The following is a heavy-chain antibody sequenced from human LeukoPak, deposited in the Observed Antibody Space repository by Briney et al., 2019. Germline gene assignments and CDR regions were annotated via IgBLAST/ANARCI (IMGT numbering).Heavy chain of an antibody. D-gene: IGHD3-16*01. CDR3: ARDLGVDY. Sequence: GGSLRPSCAASGFTFSSYAMHWVRQAPGKGLEWVAVISYDGSNKYYAGSVKGRFTISRDNSKNTLYLQMNSLRAEDTAVYYCARDLGVDYWGQGTLVTVSS. J-gene: IGHJ4*02. CDR1: GFTFSSYA. V-gene: IGHV3-30-3*01. CDR2: ISYDGSNK.